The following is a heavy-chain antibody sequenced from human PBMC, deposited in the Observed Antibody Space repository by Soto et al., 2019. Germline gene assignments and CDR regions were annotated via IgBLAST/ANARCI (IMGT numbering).Heavy chain of an antibody. V-gene: IGHV3-7*01. D-gene: IGHD6-19*01. CDR2: INQDGREK. CDR1: GFRVSNSW. J-gene: IGHJ4*02. CDR3: ARDPTTAVPGPEGFDF. Sequence: PGGSPRPSCAASGFRVSNSWMNWVRQGPVRGLEWVDNINQDGREKYYLDSVKGRFTISRDNAKNSLYLQMNSLRAEDTAMFYCARDPTTAVPGPEGFDFWGQGTLVTVSS.